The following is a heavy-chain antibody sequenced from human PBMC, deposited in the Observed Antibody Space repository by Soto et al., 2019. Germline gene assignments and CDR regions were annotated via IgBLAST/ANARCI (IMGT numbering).Heavy chain of an antibody. Sequence: SETLSLTCTVSGGSISSGDYYWSWIRQPPGKGLEWIGYIYYSGSTYYNPSLKSRVTISVDTSKNQFSLKLSSVTAADTAVYYCARAHIVVVTDIEWGQGTVGTVSS. J-gene: IGHJ4*02. V-gene: IGHV4-30-4*01. D-gene: IGHD2-21*02. CDR2: IYYSGST. CDR1: GGSISSGDYY. CDR3: ARAHIVVVTDIE.